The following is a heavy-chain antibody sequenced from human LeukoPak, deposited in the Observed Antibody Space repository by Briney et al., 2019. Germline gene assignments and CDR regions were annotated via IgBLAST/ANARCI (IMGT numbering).Heavy chain of an antibody. CDR2: IWYDGSNK. J-gene: IGHJ4*02. V-gene: IGHV3-33*01. D-gene: IGHD2-8*01. CDR1: GFTFSSYG. CDR3: ARATDIVLMVYAPGGY. Sequence: GGSLRLSCAASGFTFSSYGMHWVRQAPGKGLEWVAVIWYDGSNKYYADSVKGRFTISRDNSKNTLYLQMNSLRAEDTAVYYCARATDIVLMVYAPGGYWGQGTLVTVSS.